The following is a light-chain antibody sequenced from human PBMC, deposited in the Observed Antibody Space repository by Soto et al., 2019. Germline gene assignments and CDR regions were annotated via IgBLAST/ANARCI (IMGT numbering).Light chain of an antibody. Sequence: EIVMTQSPATLSLSPGERATLSCRASQSVNSYLVWYQQKPGQAPRLLIYGASTRATGIPARFSGSGSGTDFTLTISSLEPEDFAVYYCQQRSNWPTFGQGTRLEIK. CDR2: GAS. V-gene: IGKV3-11*01. CDR1: QSVNSY. J-gene: IGKJ5*01. CDR3: QQRSNWPT.